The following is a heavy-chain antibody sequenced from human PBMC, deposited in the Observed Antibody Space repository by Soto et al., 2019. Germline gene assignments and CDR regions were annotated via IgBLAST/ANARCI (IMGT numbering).Heavy chain of an antibody. D-gene: IGHD6-13*01. CDR1: GFTFSSYA. V-gene: IGHV3-23*01. CDR3: AKERSLYSSSWYGAFDI. J-gene: IGHJ3*02. Sequence: GGSLRLSCAASGFTFSSYAMSWVRQAPGKGLEWVSAISGSGGSTYYADSVKGRFTISRDNSKNTLYLQMNSLRAEDTAVYYCAKERSLYSSSWYGAFDIWVQGTMVTVSS. CDR2: ISGSGGST.